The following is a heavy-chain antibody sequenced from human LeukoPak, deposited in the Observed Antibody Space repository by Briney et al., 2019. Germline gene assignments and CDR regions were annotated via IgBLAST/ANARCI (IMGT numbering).Heavy chain of an antibody. CDR1: GFSVSSNF. J-gene: IGHJ3*02. CDR2: IYSGGST. CDR3: ARDGNVGSLRAFDI. V-gene: IGHV3-53*01. Sequence: PGGSLRLSCAASGFSVSSNFMSWVRQAPGKGLEWVSVIYSGGSTYYADSVKGRFTISRDSSKNTLYLQMNSLGAEDTAVYYCARDGNVGSLRAFDIWGQGTMVTVAS. D-gene: IGHD1-1*01.